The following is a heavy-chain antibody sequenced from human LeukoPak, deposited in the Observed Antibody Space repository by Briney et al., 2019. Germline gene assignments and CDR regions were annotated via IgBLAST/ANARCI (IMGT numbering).Heavy chain of an antibody. J-gene: IGHJ4*02. CDR3: AKHMRSGDTSIDQ. Sequence: SETLSLTCNVSGAAMSSYYWSWFRQPPGKGLEWITYIYYSGSTKHNPSLKSRVTASLDMSRNQFSLNLSPATAADTAVYYCAKHMRSGDTSIDQWGQGARVIVSS. V-gene: IGHV4-59*01. CDR2: IYYSGST. CDR1: GAAMSSYY. D-gene: IGHD6-19*01.